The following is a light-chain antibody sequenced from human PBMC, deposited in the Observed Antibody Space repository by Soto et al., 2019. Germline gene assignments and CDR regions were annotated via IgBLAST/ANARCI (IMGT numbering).Light chain of an antibody. Sequence: QSVLTQPASVSGSPGQSITISCTGTSSDVGSYNLVSWYQQHPGKAPKLMIYEGSERPSGVSNRFSGSKSGNTASLTISGLQDEDEADYYCCSFAGSSTLVFGGGTKLTVL. V-gene: IGLV2-23*01. CDR1: SSDVGSYNL. CDR3: CSFAGSSTLV. CDR2: EGS. J-gene: IGLJ2*01.